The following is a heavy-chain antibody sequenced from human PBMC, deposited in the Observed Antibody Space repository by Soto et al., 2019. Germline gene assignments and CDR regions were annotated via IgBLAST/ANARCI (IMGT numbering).Heavy chain of an antibody. J-gene: IGHJ6*02. V-gene: IGHV1-8*01. D-gene: IGHD1-26*01. CDR3: ARTPKRYGGRGGTYYYYGMDV. Sequence: GASVKVSCKASGYTFTSYDINWVRQATGQGLEWMGWMNPNSGNTGYAQKFQGRVTMTRNTSISTAYMELSSLRSEDTAVYYCARTPKRYGGRGGTYYYYGMDVWGQGTTVTVSS. CDR1: GYTFTSYD. CDR2: MNPNSGNT.